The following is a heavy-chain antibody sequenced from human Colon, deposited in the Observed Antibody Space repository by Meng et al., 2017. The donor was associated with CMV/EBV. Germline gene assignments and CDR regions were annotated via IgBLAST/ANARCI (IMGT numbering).Heavy chain of an antibody. D-gene: IGHD5-24*01. V-gene: IGHV4-39*07. CDR1: GGSISSSSYY. CDR3: ARGTVVRDGYNQPFGY. CDR2: IYYSGST. J-gene: IGHJ4*02. Sequence: QLQLQESGPGLVKPSATLSLTCTVSGGSISSSSYYWGWIRQPPGKGLEWIGSIYYSGSTYYNPSLKSRVTISVDTSKNQFSLKLSSVTAADTAVYYCARGTVVRDGYNQPFGYWGQGTLVTVSS.